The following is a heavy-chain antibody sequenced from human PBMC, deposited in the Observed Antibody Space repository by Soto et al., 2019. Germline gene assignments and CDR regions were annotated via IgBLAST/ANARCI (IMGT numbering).Heavy chain of an antibody. D-gene: IGHD3-3*01. CDR1: GGSISSYY. V-gene: IGHV4-59*01. CDR3: ASGLNYDFWSGSLADY. J-gene: IGHJ4*02. CDR2: IYYSGST. Sequence: SETLSLTCTVSGGSISSYYWSWIRQPPGKGLEWIGYIYYSGSTNYNPSLKSRVTISVDTSKNQFSRKLSSVTAADTAVYYCASGLNYDFWSGSLADYWGQGTLVTVSS.